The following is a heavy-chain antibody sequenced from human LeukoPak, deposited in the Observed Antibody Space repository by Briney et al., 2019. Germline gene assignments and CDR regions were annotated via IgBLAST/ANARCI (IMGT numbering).Heavy chain of an antibody. CDR1: GFTFMNYV. V-gene: IGHV3-23*01. J-gene: IGHJ2*01. D-gene: IGHD3-10*01. Sequence: GRTLRLSCAGSGFTFMNYVMAGVREAPGKGLEGVSSIPLGGGLTHSADPVKGRFIISRDMSTLFLQMNNLRPEDTAMYYCARKITMVRGPLIKGYFDLWGRGTLVSVSS. CDR3: ARKITMVRGPLIKGYFDL. CDR2: IPLGGGLT.